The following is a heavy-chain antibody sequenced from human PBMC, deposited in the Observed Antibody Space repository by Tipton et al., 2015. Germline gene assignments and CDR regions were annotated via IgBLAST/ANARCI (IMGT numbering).Heavy chain of an antibody. V-gene: IGHV3-48*03. J-gene: IGHJ4*02. D-gene: IGHD6-19*01. CDR3: AREGSGWYGADF. CDR2: ISSSGSTI. Sequence: LRLSCAASGFTFSSYEMNWVRQAPGRGLEWVSYISSSGSTIYYADSVKGRFTISRDNAKNSLYLQMYSLRAEDTAVYYCAREGSGWYGADFWGQGTLVTVSS. CDR1: GFTFSSYE.